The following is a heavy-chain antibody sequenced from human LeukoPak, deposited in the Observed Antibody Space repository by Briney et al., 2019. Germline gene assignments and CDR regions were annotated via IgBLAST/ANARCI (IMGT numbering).Heavy chain of an antibody. J-gene: IGHJ4*02. CDR3: ARELDDTIDY. CDR2: IYYSGST. Sequence: PSETLSLTCTVSGGSVSSGGYYWSWIRQHPGKGLEWIGCIYYSGSTYYNPSLKSRVTISVDTSKNQFSLKLSSVTAADTAVYYCARELDDTIDYWGQGTLVTVSS. D-gene: IGHD3-22*01. CDR1: GGSVSSGGYY. V-gene: IGHV4-31*03.